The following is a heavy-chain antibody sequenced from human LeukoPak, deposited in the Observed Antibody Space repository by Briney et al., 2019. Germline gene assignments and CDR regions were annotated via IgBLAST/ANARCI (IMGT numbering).Heavy chain of an antibody. CDR1: GGSFSDYY. J-gene: IGHJ5*02. V-gene: IGHV4-34*01. CDR2: INHSGNT. CDR3: ARVGTVTTAFYNRFDP. Sequence: PSETLSLTCAVYGGSFSDYYWSWIRQPPGKGLEWIGEINHSGNTNYNPSVKSRVIVSIDTSKNQLSLNLRSVTAADTAIYYCARVGTVTTAFYNRFDPWGQGTLVTVSS. D-gene: IGHD4-17*01.